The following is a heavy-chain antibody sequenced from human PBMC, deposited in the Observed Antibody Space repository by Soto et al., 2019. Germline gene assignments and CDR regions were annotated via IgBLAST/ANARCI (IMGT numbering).Heavy chain of an antibody. CDR3: ARAAGDYYYYYYMDV. CDR2: ISAYNGST. D-gene: IGHD3-10*01. J-gene: IGHJ6*03. CDR1: GYTFTSYG. V-gene: IGHV1-18*01. Sequence: ASVKVSCKASGYTFTSYGISWVRQAPGQGLEWMGWISAYNGSTNYAQKLQGRVTMTTDTSTSTAYMELRSLRSDGTAVYYCARAAGDYYYYYYMDVWGKGTTVTVSS.